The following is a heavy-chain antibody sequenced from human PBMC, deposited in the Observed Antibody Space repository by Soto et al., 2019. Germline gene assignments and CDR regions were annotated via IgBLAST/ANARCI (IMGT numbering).Heavy chain of an antibody. CDR2: ISYDGSNK. J-gene: IGHJ5*02. D-gene: IGHD2-15*01. CDR1: GFTFSSHG. Sequence: PGGSLRLSCAASGFTFSSHGMHWVRQAPGKGLEWVAVISYDGSNKYYADSVKGRFTISRDNSRNTLYLQMNSLRADDTAVYYCAKAGVVAATWNWFDPWGQGTLVTVSS. CDR3: AKAGVVAATWNWFDP. V-gene: IGHV3-30*18.